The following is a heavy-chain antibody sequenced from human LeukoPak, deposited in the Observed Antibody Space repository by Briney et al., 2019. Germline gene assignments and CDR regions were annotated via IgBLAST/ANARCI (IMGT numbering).Heavy chain of an antibody. D-gene: IGHD6-13*01. CDR3: ARDHGQQLARGYFDY. J-gene: IGHJ4*02. CDR2: INPSGGST. V-gene: IGHV1-46*01. CDR1: GGTFSSYA. Sequence: ASVKVSCKASGGTFSSYAISWVRQAPGQGLEWMGIINPSGGSTSYAQKFQGRVTMTRDTSTSTVYMELSSLRSEDTAVYYCARDHGQQLARGYFDYWGQGTLVTVSS.